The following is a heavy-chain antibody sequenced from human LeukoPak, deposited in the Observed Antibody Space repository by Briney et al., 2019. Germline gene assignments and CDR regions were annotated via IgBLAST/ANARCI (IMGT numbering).Heavy chain of an antibody. CDR1: GGSFSGYY. D-gene: IGHD3-10*01. Sequence: SETLSLTCAVYGGSFSGYYWSWIRQPPGKGLEWIGEINHSGSTNYNPSLKSRVTISVDTSKNQFSLKLSSVTAADTAVYYCARAQGYTVRGVPSWGQGTLVTVSS. V-gene: IGHV4-34*01. CDR2: INHSGST. J-gene: IGHJ4*02. CDR3: ARAQGYTVRGVPS.